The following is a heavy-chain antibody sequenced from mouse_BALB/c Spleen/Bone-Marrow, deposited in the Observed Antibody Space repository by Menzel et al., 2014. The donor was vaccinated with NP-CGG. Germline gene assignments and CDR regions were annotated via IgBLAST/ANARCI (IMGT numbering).Heavy chain of an antibody. CDR1: GFSLTSYG. D-gene: IGHD2-4*01. V-gene: IGHV2-9*02. CDR2: IWAGGST. J-gene: IGHJ3*01. Sequence: VKLVESGPGLVAPSQRLSITCTVSGFSLTSYGVHWVRQPPGKGLEWLGVIWAGGSTNYNSALMSRLSISKDNSKSQVFLKMNSLQTDDTAMYYCARDLYYDYDEGFAYWGQGTLVTVSA. CDR3: ARDLYYDYDEGFAY.